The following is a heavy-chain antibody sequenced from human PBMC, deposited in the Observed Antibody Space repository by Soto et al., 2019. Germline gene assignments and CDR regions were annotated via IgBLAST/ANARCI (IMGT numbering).Heavy chain of an antibody. CDR1: GGSISSYY. Sequence: ETLSLTCTVSGGSISSYYWSWIRQPPGKGLAWIGYIYYSGSTNYNPSLKSRVTISVDTTKNQFSLKLSSVTAADTAVYYCARGGVITSSSDAFDIWGQGTMVTVSS. CDR3: ARGGVITSSSDAFDI. V-gene: IGHV4-59*01. CDR2: IYYSGST. D-gene: IGHD3-10*01. J-gene: IGHJ3*02.